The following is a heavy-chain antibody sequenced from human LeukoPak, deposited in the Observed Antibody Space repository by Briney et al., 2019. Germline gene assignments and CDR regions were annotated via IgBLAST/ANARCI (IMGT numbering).Heavy chain of an antibody. J-gene: IGHJ4*02. V-gene: IGHV3-30*04. D-gene: IGHD2-15*01. CDR2: ISYDGSNK. CDR1: GFTFSSYA. CDR3: ARAPLLYCSGGSCCAGYFDY. Sequence: GRSLRLSCAASGFTFSSYAMHWVRQAPGKGLEWVAVISYDGSNKYYADSVKGRFTISRDNSKNTLYLQMNSLRAEDTAVYYCARAPLLYCSGGSCCAGYFDYWGQGTLVTVSS.